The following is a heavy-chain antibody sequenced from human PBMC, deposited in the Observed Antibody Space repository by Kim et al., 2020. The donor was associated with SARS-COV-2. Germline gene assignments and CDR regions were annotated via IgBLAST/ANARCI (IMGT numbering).Heavy chain of an antibody. CDR3: SRVYQYVYYYYGMCV. Sequence: GGSLRLSCAASGFTFSSYAMHWVRQAPGKGLEWVAVISYDGSNKYYADSVKGRVTISRDNSKNTLYLQMNSLRAEDTAVYYCSRVYQYVYYYYGMCVWG. CDR1: GFTFSSYA. V-gene: IGHV3-30*04. CDR2: ISYDGSNK. D-gene: IGHD2-2*01. J-gene: IGHJ6*02.